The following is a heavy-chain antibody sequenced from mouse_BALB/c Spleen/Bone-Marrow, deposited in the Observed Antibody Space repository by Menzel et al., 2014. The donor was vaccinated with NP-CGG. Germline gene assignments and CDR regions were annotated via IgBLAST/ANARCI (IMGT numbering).Heavy chain of an antibody. CDR3: ANYYYGSSLFAY. J-gene: IGHJ3*01. Sequence: VQLKQSGAELVKPGASVKLSCTASGFNIKDTYMHWVKQRPEQGLEWIGRIDPANGNTKYDPKFQGKATITPDTSSNTAYLQLSSLTSEDTAVYYCANYYYGSSLFAYWGQGTLVTVSA. V-gene: IGHV14-3*02. D-gene: IGHD1-1*01. CDR2: IDPANGNT. CDR1: GFNIKDTY.